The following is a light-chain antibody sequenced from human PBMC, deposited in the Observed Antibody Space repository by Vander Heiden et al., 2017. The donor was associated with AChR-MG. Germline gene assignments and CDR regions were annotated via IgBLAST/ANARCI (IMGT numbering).Light chain of an antibody. CDR2: SDD. J-gene: IGLJ2*01. V-gene: IGLV1-36*01. CDR3: ATWDDSLNAVL. Sequence: QSVLTQPPSVSEAPRQRVTISCSGSSSNIGVNAVNWYHQLPGKAPKLLIYSDDLLPSGVSDRFSGSKSGTSASLAISGLQSEDEADYYCATWDDSLNAVLFGGGTKLTVL. CDR1: SSNIGVNA.